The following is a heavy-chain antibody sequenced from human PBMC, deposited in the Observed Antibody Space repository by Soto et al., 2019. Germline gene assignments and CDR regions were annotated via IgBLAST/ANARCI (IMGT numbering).Heavy chain of an antibody. V-gene: IGHV3-11*05. D-gene: IGHD6-13*01. CDR2: ISSSSSYT. J-gene: IGHJ4*02. CDR1: GFTFSDYY. Sequence: GGSLRLSCAASGFTFSDYYMSWIRQAPGKGLEWVSYISSSSSYTNSADSVKGRFTISRDNSMNTLYLQMNTLRAEDTAIYYCAKVSSSWYAGFFDLWGQGTLVTVSS. CDR3: AKVSSSWYAGFFDL.